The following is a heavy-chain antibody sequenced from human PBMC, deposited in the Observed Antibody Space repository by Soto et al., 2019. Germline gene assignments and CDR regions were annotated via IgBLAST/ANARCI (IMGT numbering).Heavy chain of an antibody. CDR2: ITIRTENV. J-gene: IGHJ4*01. V-gene: IGHV3-48*02. CDR1: GFTISECS. CDR3: VRDRDLYRDMFHADL. D-gene: IGHD3-10*02. Sequence: GGSLRLSCEASGFTISECSMNWVRQAPGKGLEWLAYITIRTENVLYADSVRGRFTISADNAENSVILQMNSLRDEDSAVYFCVRDRDLYRDMFHADLWGQGTLVTVSS.